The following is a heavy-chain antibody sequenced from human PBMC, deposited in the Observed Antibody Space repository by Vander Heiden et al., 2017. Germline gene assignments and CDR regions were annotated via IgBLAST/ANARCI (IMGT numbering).Heavy chain of an antibody. Sequence: QVQLLESGVGVVQPGRSLRLSCAASGFTFSSYGMPWFRQAPGKGREWVAVIWDDGSNKYYADSVKGRFTISRDNSKNTLYLQMNSLRAEDTAVYYCARDLNRVGATRLDYWGQGTLVTVSS. D-gene: IGHD1-26*01. J-gene: IGHJ4*02. CDR3: ARDLNRVGATRLDY. V-gene: IGHV3-33*01. CDR2: IWDDGSNK. CDR1: GFTFSSYG.